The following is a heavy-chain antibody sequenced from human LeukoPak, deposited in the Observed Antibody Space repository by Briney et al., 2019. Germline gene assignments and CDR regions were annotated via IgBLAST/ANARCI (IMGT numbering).Heavy chain of an antibody. CDR2: ISSSSSTI. Sequence: PGGSLRLSCAASGFTFSSYSMNWVRQAPGKGLEWVSYISSSSSTIYYADSVKGRFTISRDNAKNSLYLQMNSLRAEDTAVYYCARFGELDAFDIWGQGTMVTVSS. V-gene: IGHV3-48*04. CDR3: ARFGELDAFDI. D-gene: IGHD3-10*01. CDR1: GFTFSSYS. J-gene: IGHJ3*02.